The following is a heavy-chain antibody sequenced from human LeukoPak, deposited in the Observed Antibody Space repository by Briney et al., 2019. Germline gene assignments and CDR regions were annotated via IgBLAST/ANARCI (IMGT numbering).Heavy chain of an antibody. V-gene: IGHV3-30-3*02. CDR3: AKIEGGYYYDSSGLWAFDAFDI. CDR1: GFTFSSYA. CDR2: ISYDGTNK. Sequence: QPGGSLRLSCAASGFTFSSYAMHWVRQAPGKGLEWVAVISYDGTNKYSADSVKGRFTISRDNSKDTLYLQMNSLRAEDTAVYYCAKIEGGYYYDSSGLWAFDAFDIWGQGTMVTVSS. J-gene: IGHJ3*02. D-gene: IGHD3-22*01.